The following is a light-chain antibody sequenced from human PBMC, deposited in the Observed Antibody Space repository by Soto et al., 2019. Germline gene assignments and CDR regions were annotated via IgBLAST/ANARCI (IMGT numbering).Light chain of an antibody. CDR1: SSNIGNNY. V-gene: IGLV1-51*01. CDR2: DNN. J-gene: IGLJ1*01. CDR3: GTWDSSLGAYV. Sequence: QSVLTQPPSVSAAPGQKVTISCSGSSSNIGNNYVSWYQQLPGTAPKLLIYDNNQRPSGIPDRFSGSKSGTSATLGITGLQTGDEADYYCGTWDSSLGAYVFGTGTKLTVL.